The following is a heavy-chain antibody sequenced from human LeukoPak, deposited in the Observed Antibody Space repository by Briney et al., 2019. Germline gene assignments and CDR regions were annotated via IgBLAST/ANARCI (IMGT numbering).Heavy chain of an antibody. J-gene: IGHJ4*02. CDR1: GFTFSSYA. Sequence: GGSLRLSCAASGFTFSSYAMSWVRQAPGKGPEWVSAISGSGGSAYYADSVKGRFTISRDNSKNTLYLQMNSLRAEDTAVYYCAKRVKYSTSWYYFDGWGQGTLVTVSS. D-gene: IGHD5-18*01. CDR2: ISGSGGSA. CDR3: AKRVKYSTSWYYFDG. V-gene: IGHV3-23*01.